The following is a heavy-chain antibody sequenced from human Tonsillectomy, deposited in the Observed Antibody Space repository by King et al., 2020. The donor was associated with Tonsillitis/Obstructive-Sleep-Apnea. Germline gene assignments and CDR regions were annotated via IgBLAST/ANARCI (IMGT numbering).Heavy chain of an antibody. CDR2: ITSSGSTR. CDR3: ARVGDLVGVPAAIWFDP. CDR1: GFTFSDYY. D-gene: IGHD2-2*01. Sequence: VQLVESGGGLVKPGGSLRLSCAASGFTFSDYYMSWIRQAPGKGLEWVSYITSSGSTRYYADFVKGRFTMSRDNAKNSLYLQMHSMRAEDTAVYYCARVGDLVGVPAAIWFDPWGQGTLVTVSS. J-gene: IGHJ5*02. V-gene: IGHV3-11*01.